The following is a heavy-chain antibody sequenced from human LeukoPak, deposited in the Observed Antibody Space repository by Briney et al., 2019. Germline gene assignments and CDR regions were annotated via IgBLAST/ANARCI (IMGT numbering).Heavy chain of an antibody. CDR1: GFTFSRHS. CDR2: ISTSSSYI. D-gene: IGHD3-10*01. V-gene: IGHV3-21*04. Sequence: GGSLRLSCAASGFTFSRHSMDWVRQAPGKGLEWVSSISTSSSYIDYADSVKGRFTIFRDNAKNSLYLQMNSLRAEDTAVYYCAKLLWFGESIDYWGQGTLVTVSS. J-gene: IGHJ4*02. CDR3: AKLLWFGESIDY.